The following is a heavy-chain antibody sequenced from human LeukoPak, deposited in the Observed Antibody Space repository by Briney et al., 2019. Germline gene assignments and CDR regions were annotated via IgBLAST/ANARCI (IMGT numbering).Heavy chain of an antibody. CDR3: ARDHQPQWELLGY. CDR1: GFTFSSYA. J-gene: IGHJ4*02. V-gene: IGHV3-30-3*01. Sequence: GRSLRLSCAASGFTFSSYAMHWVRQAPGKGLEWVAVISYDGSNKYYADSVKGRFTISRDNSENTLYLQMNSLRAEDTAVYYCARDHQPQWELLGYWGQGTLVTVSS. D-gene: IGHD1-26*01. CDR2: ISYDGSNK.